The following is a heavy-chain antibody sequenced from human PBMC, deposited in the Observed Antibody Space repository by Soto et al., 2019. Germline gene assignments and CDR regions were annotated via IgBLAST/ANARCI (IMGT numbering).Heavy chain of an antibody. D-gene: IGHD3-22*01. J-gene: IGHJ1*01. Sequence: PGGSLRLSCAASGFTFSSYAMHWVRQAPGKGLEWVAVISYDGSNKYYADSVKGRFTISRDNSKNTLYLQMNSLRAEDTAVYYCARAPTDYYDTSGDSEYFQHWGQGTLVTVSS. CDR1: GFTFSSYA. CDR3: ARAPTDYYDTSGDSEYFQH. CDR2: ISYDGSNK. V-gene: IGHV3-30-3*01.